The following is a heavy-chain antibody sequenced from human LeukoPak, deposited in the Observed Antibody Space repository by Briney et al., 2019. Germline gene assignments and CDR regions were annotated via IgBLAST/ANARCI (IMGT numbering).Heavy chain of an antibody. CDR3: ARSYSGHDFMI. CDR1: GYTFIGYY. CDR2: INPNSGGT. V-gene: IGHV1-2*02. J-gene: IGHJ4*02. D-gene: IGHD5-12*01. Sequence: ASVKVSCTASGYTFIGYYMHWVRQAPGQGLEWMGWINPNSGGTNYAQKFQGRVTMTRDTSISTAYMELSSLRSDDTAVYYCARSYSGHDFMIWGQGTLVTVSS.